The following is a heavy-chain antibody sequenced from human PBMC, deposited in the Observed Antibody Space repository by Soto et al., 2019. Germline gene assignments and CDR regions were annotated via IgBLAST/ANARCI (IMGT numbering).Heavy chain of an antibody. D-gene: IGHD4-17*01. CDR1: GFSLKTGGAG. J-gene: IGHJ5*02. CDR3: AHRGYGDYPRDNWFDP. V-gene: IGHV2-5*01. Sequence: QITLKESGPTLVKPTQTLTLTCTFSGFSLKTGGAGVGWIRQPPGKALEWLAVIYWNEDKRYNPSLKTRLTINKDTSKNQVVLTMTNMDPVDTATYYCAHRGYGDYPRDNWFDPWGQGTLVIVSS. CDR2: IYWNEDK.